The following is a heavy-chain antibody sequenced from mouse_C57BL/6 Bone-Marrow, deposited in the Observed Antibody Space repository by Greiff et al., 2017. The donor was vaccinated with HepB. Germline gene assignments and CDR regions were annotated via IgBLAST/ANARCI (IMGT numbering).Heavy chain of an antibody. D-gene: IGHD1-1*01. Sequence: LQQSEGGLVQPGSSMKLSCTASGFTFSDYYMAWVRQVPEKGLEWVANINYDGSSTYYLDSLKSRFIISRDNAKNILYLQMSSLKSEDTATYYCARVYYGSSHWYFDVWGTGTTVTVSS. CDR3: ARVYYGSSHWYFDV. CDR2: INYDGSST. J-gene: IGHJ1*03. CDR1: GFTFSDYY. V-gene: IGHV5-16*01.